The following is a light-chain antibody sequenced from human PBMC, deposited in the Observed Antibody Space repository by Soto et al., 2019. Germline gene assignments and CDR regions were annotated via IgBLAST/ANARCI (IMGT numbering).Light chain of an antibody. CDR2: NAS. CDR3: QQRGDWPPIT. Sequence: EIVLTQSPATLSLSPGERAILSCRASQSVSTFLSWFQQKPGRPPRLLIYNASNRTTGIPARFSGSGSGTDFTLTISSLEPEDFAVYYCQQRGDWPPITFGQGTRLEIK. CDR1: QSVSTF. V-gene: IGKV3-11*01. J-gene: IGKJ5*01.